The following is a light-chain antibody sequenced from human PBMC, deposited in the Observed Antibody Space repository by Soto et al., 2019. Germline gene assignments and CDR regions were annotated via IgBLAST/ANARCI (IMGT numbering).Light chain of an antibody. CDR3: QQRSTWPYT. J-gene: IGKJ2*01. CDR2: DAS. V-gene: IGKV3-11*01. CDR1: QSVSSN. Sequence: EIVLTQSPATLSLSPGERASLSCRASQSVSSNLARYQQKPGQAPRLLISDASNRATGIPARFTGSGSGTDFTLTISSLEPEDFAVYYCQQRSTWPYTFGQGTKLEIK.